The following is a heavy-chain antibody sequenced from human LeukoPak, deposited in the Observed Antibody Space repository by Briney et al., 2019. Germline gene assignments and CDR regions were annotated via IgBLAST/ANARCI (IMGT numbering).Heavy chain of an antibody. D-gene: IGHD1-26*01. V-gene: IGHV3-74*01. CDR1: GFSFSSSW. CDR2: INDDEAST. J-gene: IGHJ4*02. Sequence: GGSLRLSCAASGFSFSSSWMHWVRQVPGKGLEWVSRINDDEASTTYAESVKGRFTISRDNAKNTLFLQMNSLRAEDTAVYYCATTGSGSYYDYWGQGTLVTVSS. CDR3: ATTGSGSYYDY.